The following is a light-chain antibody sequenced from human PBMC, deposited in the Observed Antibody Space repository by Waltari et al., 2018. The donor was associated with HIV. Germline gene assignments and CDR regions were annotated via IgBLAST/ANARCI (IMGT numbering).Light chain of an antibody. J-gene: IGKJ1*01. CDR3: QQSYSIPPWT. CDR1: ESIGNY. CDR2: TTS. V-gene: IGKV1-39*01. Sequence: DIEMTQSPSSLYASVGDRVTITCRASESIGNYLNWYRQKPGKAPELLIHTTSSLQRGVPSRFSGSRSGTDFTLTISSLQPEDSATYYCQQSYSIPPWTFGQGTKVEIK.